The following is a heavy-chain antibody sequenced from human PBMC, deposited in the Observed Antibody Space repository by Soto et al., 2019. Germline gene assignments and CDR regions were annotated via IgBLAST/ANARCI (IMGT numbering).Heavy chain of an antibody. Sequence: QVQLVESGGGVVQPGRSLRLSCAASGFTFSSSGMHWVRQAPGKGLEWVSVIWYDGNNKYYADSVKGRFTISRDTSKKTLYLQRNSVGAEDTGVYYCAKGRGGGAVVPDYWGQGTLVSVSS. CDR3: AKGRGGGAVVPDY. J-gene: IGHJ4*02. V-gene: IGHV3-33*06. CDR2: IWYDGNNK. D-gene: IGHD2-21*01. CDR1: GFTFSSSG.